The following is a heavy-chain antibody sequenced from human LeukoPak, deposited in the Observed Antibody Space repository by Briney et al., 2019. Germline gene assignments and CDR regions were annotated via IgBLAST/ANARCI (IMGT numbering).Heavy chain of an antibody. V-gene: IGHV1-46*01. J-gene: IGHJ4*02. CDR3: ARAQRTPQSPRGPFDY. D-gene: IGHD1-26*01. CDR2: INASGGST. Sequence: ASVKVSCKASGYTFTSYYMHWVRQAPGQGLEWMGIINASGGSTSYAQKFQGRVTMTRDTSTSTVYMELSSLRSEDTAVYYCARAQRTPQSPRGPFDYWGQGTLVTVSS. CDR1: GYTFTSYY.